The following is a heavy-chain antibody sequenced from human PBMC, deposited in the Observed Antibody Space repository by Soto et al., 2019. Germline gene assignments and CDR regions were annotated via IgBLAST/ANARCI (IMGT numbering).Heavy chain of an antibody. CDR2: IYYGGRT. CDR1: GGSMNIYY. V-gene: IGHV4-59*01. Sequence: PSETLSLTCTVSGGSMNIYYWNWIRQPPGKGLEWIGYIYYGGRTHYNPSLKSRVTISLDTSKNQFSLKLSSVTAADTAVYYCEIDMYTTARYSIDPWCQALLVSVSS. J-gene: IGHJ5*02. D-gene: IGHD2-2*02. CDR3: EIDMYTTARYSIDP.